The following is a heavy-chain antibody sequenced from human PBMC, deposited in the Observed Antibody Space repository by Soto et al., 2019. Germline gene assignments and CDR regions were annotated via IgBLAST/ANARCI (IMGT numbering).Heavy chain of an antibody. CDR2: IYYRGFT. CDR1: GCSITSCGYY. V-gene: IGHV4-31*03. J-gene: IGHJ5*02. CDR3: ARSVFP. Sequence: QVPLQESGPGLVKPAQTLSLTCSVYGCSITSCGYYWVWIRQQPGKGLVWIGYIYYRGFTYYNPSLQSRVTTSVETSKHQFSLKLSSVTAAYTAVYYWARSVFPWGQGTLVTVSS.